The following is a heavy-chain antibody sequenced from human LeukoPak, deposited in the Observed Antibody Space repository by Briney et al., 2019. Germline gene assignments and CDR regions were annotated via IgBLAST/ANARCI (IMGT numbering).Heavy chain of an antibody. CDR2: ISWSSGSI. Sequence: GGSLRLSCAASGFTFDDYAMHWVRQAPGKGLEWVSGISWSSGSIGYADSVKGRFTISRDNAKNSLYLQMNSLRAEDTALYYCAKDMGIAVAGNYGMDVWGQGTTVTVSS. V-gene: IGHV3-9*01. CDR1: GFTFDDYA. J-gene: IGHJ6*02. D-gene: IGHD6-19*01. CDR3: AKDMGIAVAGNYGMDV.